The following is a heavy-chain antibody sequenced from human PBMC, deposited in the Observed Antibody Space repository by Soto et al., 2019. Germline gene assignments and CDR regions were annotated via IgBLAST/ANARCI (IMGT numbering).Heavy chain of an antibody. D-gene: IGHD3-10*01. CDR3: ARKYYYGAGTLDY. CDR1: GYTFTNYW. V-gene: IGHV5-51*01. CDR2: IYPGDSET. Sequence: EVQLVQSAAEVKKPGESLKISCKGSGYTFTNYWIGWVRQMPGKGLEWMGIIYPGDSETRYSPSFQGQVTMSADKPISTAYLQWSSLKASDSAMYYCARKYYYGAGTLDYWGQGTLVTVSS. J-gene: IGHJ4*02.